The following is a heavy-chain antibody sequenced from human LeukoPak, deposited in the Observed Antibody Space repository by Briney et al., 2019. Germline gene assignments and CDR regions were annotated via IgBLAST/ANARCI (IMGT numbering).Heavy chain of an antibody. D-gene: IGHD6-13*01. CDR1: GYTFTGYY. V-gene: IGHV1-2*02. J-gene: IGHJ4*02. CDR2: INPNSGGT. Sequence: ASVKVSCKASGYTFTGYYMHWVRQAPGQGLEWMGWINPNSGGTNYAQKFQGRVTMTRDTSISTAYMELSRLRSDDTAVCYCASMPSIAAAGIDYWGQGTLVTVSS. CDR3: ASMPSIAAAGIDY.